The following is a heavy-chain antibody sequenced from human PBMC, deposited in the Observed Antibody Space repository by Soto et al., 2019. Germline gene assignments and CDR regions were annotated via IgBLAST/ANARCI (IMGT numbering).Heavy chain of an antibody. CDR1: GFTFSSYA. V-gene: IGHV3-30-3*01. Sequence: QVQLVESGGGVVQPGRSLRLSCAASGFTFSSYAMHWVRQAPGKGLEWVAVISSDGSSKYHADSVKGRFTISRDNSKKTLYLQINSLRAEDTAVYYCETDRNSVWFRPSGNWGQGTLVTVSS. CDR2: ISSDGSSK. D-gene: IGHD6-19*01. J-gene: IGHJ4*02. CDR3: ETDRNSVWFRPSGN.